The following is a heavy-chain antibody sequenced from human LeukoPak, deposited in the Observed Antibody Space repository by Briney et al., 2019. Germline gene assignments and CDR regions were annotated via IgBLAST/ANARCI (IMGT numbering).Heavy chain of an antibody. CDR2: IYYSGST. V-gene: IGHV4-31*02. J-gene: IGHJ5*02. D-gene: IGHD3-10*01. Sequence: SETLSLTWTVSGGSISSGGYYWSWLRQHPGKGLEWIGDIYYSGSTYYNSSVKCRVTISVDTYKKPFSLQSSVVTAADTAVYYCARASGTGSYYNLWSDPWAKGTLVTVSS. CDR3: ARASGTGSYYNLWSDP. CDR1: GGSISSGGYY.